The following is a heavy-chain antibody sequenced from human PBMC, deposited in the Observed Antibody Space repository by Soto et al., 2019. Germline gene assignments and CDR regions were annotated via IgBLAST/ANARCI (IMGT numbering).Heavy chain of an antibody. V-gene: IGHV3-21*01. D-gene: IGHD4-4*01. CDR1: GFTFSSYS. CDR2: ISSSSSYI. J-gene: IGHJ4*02. CDR3: ARVPVTLSPFDY. Sequence: GGSLRLSCAASGFTFSSYSMNWVRQAPGKGLEWVSSISSSSSYIYYADSVKGRFTISRDNAKNSLYPQMNSLRAEDTAVYYCARVPVTLSPFDYWGQGTLVTVSS.